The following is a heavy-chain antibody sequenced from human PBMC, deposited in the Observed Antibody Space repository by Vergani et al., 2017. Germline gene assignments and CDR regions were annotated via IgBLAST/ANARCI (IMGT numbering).Heavy chain of an antibody. CDR3: AKDKYHDYDCGSNRNSTAPLHVTDGTAVAFDY. V-gene: IGHV3-9*01. D-gene: IGHD3-16*02. CDR2: ISWNSGSI. CDR1: GFPFSDYY. Sequence: VQLVESGGGLVKPGGSLRLSCAASGFPFSDYYMSWIRQAPGKGLEWVSGISWNSGSIGYADSVKGRFTISSENAKNSLYLQMNSLRAEDTALYYCAKDKYHDYDCGSNRNSTAPLHVTDGTAVAFDYGGQGTLVTVSS. J-gene: IGHJ4*02.